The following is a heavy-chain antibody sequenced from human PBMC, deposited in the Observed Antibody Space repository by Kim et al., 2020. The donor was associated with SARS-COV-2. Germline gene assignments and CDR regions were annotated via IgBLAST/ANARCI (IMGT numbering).Heavy chain of an antibody. V-gene: IGHV3-30*09. J-gene: IGHJ4*01. CDR1: GFNFNDYA. D-gene: IGHD3-10*01. Sequence: GGSLRLSCEASGFNFNDYAFQWVRQAPGEGLAWVGVISYDGNKKNYADSVQGRFAVSRDNSKNTLYLQMNSLRPDDTAMYYCAGSKGAVKHLSEPGSYF. CDR2: ISYDGNKK. CDR3: AGSKGAVKHLSEPGSYF.